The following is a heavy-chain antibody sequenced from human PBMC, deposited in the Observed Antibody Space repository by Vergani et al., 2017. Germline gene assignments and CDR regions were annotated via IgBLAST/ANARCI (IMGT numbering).Heavy chain of an antibody. Sequence: QVQLVESGGGVVQPGRSLRLSCAASGFTFSSYAMHWVRQAPGKGLEWVAVISYDGSNKYYADSVKGRFPISRDNSKNTLYLQMNSLRAEDTAVYYCARGGYDYVWGSYRPSPVDYWGQGTLVTVSS. CDR1: GFTFSSYA. J-gene: IGHJ4*02. D-gene: IGHD3-16*02. V-gene: IGHV3-30*01. CDR3: ARGGYDYVWGSYRPSPVDY. CDR2: ISYDGSNK.